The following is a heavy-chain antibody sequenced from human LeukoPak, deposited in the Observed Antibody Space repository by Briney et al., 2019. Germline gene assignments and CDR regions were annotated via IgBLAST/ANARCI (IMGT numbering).Heavy chain of an antibody. Sequence: GSVKVSCKASGYTFTSYVISWVRQAPGQGLEGMGCISAYNGNTNYAQKLQGRVTMTTDTSASTAYMELRSLRSDDTAVYYCAREYGDYSRPFYYYYMDVWGKGTTVTISS. CDR1: GYTFTSYV. V-gene: IGHV1-18*01. D-gene: IGHD4-17*01. J-gene: IGHJ6*03. CDR3: AREYGDYSRPFYYYYMDV. CDR2: ISAYNGNT.